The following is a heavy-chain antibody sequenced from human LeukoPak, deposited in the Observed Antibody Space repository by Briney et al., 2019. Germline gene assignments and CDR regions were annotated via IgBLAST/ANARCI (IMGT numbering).Heavy chain of an antibody. CDR1: GFTFSAYS. V-gene: IGHV3-48*01. CDR3: ARESITGDRDFDY. D-gene: IGHD7-27*01. Sequence: GGSLRLSCAASGFTFSAYSMNWVRQAPGRGLEWVSYISSGSRTIYYADSVEGRFTISRDNADNSLYLLMNSLRADDTAVYYCARESITGDRDFDYWGQGTLITVSS. CDR2: ISSGSRTI. J-gene: IGHJ4*02.